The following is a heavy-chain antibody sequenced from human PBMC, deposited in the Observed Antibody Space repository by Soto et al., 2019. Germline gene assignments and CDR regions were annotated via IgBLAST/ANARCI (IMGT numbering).Heavy chain of an antibody. J-gene: IGHJ6*02. CDR2: FDPEDGET. V-gene: IGHV1-24*01. CDR1: GYTLTELS. Sequence: GASVKVSCKVSGYTLTELSMHWVRQAPGKGLEWMGGFDPEDGETIYAQKFQGRVTMTEDTSTDTAYMELSSLRSEDTAVYYCATQNYYGSGSYYSNYYYYGMDVWGQGTTVTVSS. D-gene: IGHD3-10*01. CDR3: ATQNYYGSGSYYSNYYYYGMDV.